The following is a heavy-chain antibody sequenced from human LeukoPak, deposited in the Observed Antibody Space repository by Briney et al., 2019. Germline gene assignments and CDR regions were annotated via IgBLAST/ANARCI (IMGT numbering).Heavy chain of an antibody. CDR2: ISAYNGNT. CDR1: GYSFISYG. CDR3: ARDGIAVAGTLDY. J-gene: IGHJ4*02. Sequence: ASVKVSCKASGYSFISYGISWARQAPGQGLEWMGWISAYNGNTEYAQKLQGRVTMTTDTSTSTACMELRSLRPDDTAVYYCARDGIAVAGTLDYWGQGTLVTVSS. D-gene: IGHD6-19*01. V-gene: IGHV1-18*01.